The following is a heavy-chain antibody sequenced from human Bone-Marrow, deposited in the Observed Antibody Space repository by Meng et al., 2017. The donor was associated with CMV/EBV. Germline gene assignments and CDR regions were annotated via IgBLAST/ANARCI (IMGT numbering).Heavy chain of an antibody. J-gene: IGHJ4*02. Sequence: ASVKVSCKASGYNFPSYGITWIRQAPGQGLEWMASISAYNGNTNYAQKVQGRVTVTTDTSTSTAYMELRSLRSDDTAVYYCARPYTIFGVVIPGFLYYWGQGTRVTGSS. CDR1: GYNFPSYG. CDR3: ARPYTIFGVVIPGFLYY. V-gene: IGHV1-18*01. CDR2: ISAYNGNT. D-gene: IGHD3-3*01.